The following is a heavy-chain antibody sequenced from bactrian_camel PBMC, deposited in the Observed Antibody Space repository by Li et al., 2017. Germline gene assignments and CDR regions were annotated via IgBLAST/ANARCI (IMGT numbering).Heavy chain of an antibody. J-gene: IGHJ4*01. CDR1: EYTESSDC. V-gene: IGHV3S53*01. CDR2: IDSDGAT. D-gene: IGHD2*01. CDR3: ATHNSNPDWAGRLTPRAYKY. Sequence: HVQLVESVGDSVQAGDSLRLSCAASEYTESSDCMAWFRQAPGNQREGLAAIDSDGATDYADSVKGRFTISKASAKNTVYLQMNNLRPEDTAKYFCATHNSNPDWAGRLTPRAYKYWGQGTQVTVS.